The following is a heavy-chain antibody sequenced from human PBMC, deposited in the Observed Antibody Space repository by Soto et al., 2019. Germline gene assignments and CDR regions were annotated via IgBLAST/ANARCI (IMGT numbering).Heavy chain of an antibody. Sequence: QVQLVQSGAEVKKPGSSVKVSCKASGGTFSSYTISWVRQAPGQGLEWMGRIIPILGIANYAQKFQGRVTITADKSTSTAYMGLSSLRSEDTAVYYCASHCSGGSCYHYWGQGTLVTVSS. CDR1: GGTFSSYT. D-gene: IGHD2-15*01. CDR3: ASHCSGGSCYHY. CDR2: IIPILGIA. J-gene: IGHJ4*02. V-gene: IGHV1-69*02.